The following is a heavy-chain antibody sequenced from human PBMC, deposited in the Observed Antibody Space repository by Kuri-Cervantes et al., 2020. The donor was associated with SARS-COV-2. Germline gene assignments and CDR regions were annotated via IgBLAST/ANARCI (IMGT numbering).Heavy chain of an antibody. J-gene: IGHJ3*02. V-gene: IGHV4-59*12. CDR2: IYYTGSA. Sequence: LETLSLTCTVSGGSINSDYWTWIRQPPGKGLEFIGYIYYTGSANYNPSFEGRVTISVDTSKKQFSLKLSSVTAADTAVYYCARDPEMGYCSSTSCYEYSYDAFDIWGQGTMVTVSS. CDR1: GGSINSDY. CDR3: ARDPEMGYCSSTSCYEYSYDAFDI. D-gene: IGHD2-2*01.